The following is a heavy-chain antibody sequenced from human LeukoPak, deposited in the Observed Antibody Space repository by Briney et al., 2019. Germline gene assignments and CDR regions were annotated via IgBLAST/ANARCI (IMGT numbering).Heavy chain of an antibody. CDR3: YYGDYASPYFDY. J-gene: IGHJ4*02. D-gene: IGHD4-17*01. V-gene: IGHV3-21*01. Sequence: GGSLRLSCAASGFTFSSYSMNWVRQAPGKGLEWVSSISSSSSYIYYADSVKGRFTISRDNAKNSLYLQMNSLRAEDTAVYYCYYGDYASPYFDYWGQGTLVTVSS. CDR1: GFTFSSYS. CDR2: ISSSSSYI.